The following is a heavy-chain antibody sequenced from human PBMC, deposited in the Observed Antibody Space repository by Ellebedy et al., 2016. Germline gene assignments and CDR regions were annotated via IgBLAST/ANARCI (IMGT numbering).Heavy chain of an antibody. CDR2: IYLGDSDT. J-gene: IGHJ4*02. CDR1: GYSFTSYW. D-gene: IGHD3-16*01. Sequence: GESLKISCRGSGYSFTSYWIGWVRQMPGKGLEWVGIIYLGDSDTRYSPSFQGQVTISADKSISTAYLQWSSLKASDTAMYYCATSPGEYYFDYWGQGTLVTVSS. V-gene: IGHV5-51*01. CDR3: ATSPGEYYFDY.